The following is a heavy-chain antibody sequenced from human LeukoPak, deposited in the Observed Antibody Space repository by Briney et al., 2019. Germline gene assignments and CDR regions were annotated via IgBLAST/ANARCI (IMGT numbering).Heavy chain of an antibody. D-gene: IGHD3-3*01. CDR3: ARPDFWNNADYSYHHAMDV. CDR1: GGTFSSYA. V-gene: IGHV1-69*13. Sequence: ASVKVSCEASGGTFSSYAISWVRQAPGQGLEWMGGIIPIFGTANYAQKFQGRVTITADESTSTAYMELSSLRSEDTAVYYCARPDFWNNADYSYHHAMDVWGQGTTVTVSS. CDR2: IIPIFGTA. J-gene: IGHJ6*02.